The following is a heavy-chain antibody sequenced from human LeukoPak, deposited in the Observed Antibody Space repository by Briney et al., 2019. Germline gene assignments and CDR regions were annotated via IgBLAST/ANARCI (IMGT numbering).Heavy chain of an antibody. CDR2: ISWNSGNI. CDR1: GFTFDDYA. V-gene: IGHV3-9*01. Sequence: HSGGSLRLSCAASGFTFDDYAMHWVRQAPGKGLEWVSGISWNSGNIGYADSVKGRFTISRDNAKNSLYLQMNSLRAEDTALYYCAKDRIPTYSSGWSTLAYYFDYWGQGTLVAVSS. D-gene: IGHD6-19*01. J-gene: IGHJ4*02. CDR3: AKDRIPTYSSGWSTLAYYFDY.